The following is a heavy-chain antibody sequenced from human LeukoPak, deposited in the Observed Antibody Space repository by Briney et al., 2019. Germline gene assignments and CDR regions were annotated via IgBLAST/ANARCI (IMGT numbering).Heavy chain of an antibody. CDR2: IYYSGNT. CDR3: ARADPYYGSGSYRVRFDP. CDR1: GGSISSYY. D-gene: IGHD3-10*01. V-gene: IGHV4-59*01. Sequence: SETLSLTCTVSGGSISSYYWSWIRQPPGKGLEWIGYIYYSGNTNYNPSLKSRVTISVDTSKNQFSLKLSSVTAADTAVYYCARADPYYGSGSYRVRFDPWGQGTLVTVSS. J-gene: IGHJ5*02.